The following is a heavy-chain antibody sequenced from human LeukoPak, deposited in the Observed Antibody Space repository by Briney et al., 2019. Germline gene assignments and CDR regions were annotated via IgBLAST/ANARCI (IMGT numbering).Heavy chain of an antibody. J-gene: IGHJ3*02. CDR1: GFTFSSYA. CDR2: ISGSGGST. Sequence: GGSLRLSCAASGFTFSSYAMSWVRQAPGKGLEWVSGISGSGGSTYYADSVKGRFTISRDNAKNTLYLQMNSLRAEDTAVYYCARESYCSGGSCYSGRAFDIWGQGTMVTVSS. CDR3: ARESYCSGGSCYSGRAFDI. D-gene: IGHD2-15*01. V-gene: IGHV3-23*01.